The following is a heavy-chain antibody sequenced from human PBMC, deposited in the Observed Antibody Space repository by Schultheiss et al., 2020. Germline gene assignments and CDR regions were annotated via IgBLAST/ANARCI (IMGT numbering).Heavy chain of an antibody. V-gene: IGHV1-46*01. CDR2: INPSGGST. J-gene: IGHJ4*02. CDR3: ARRRAAAGTVSLLV. D-gene: IGHD6-13*01. Sequence: ASVKVSCKASGYTFTSYYMHWVRQAPGQGLEWMGIINPSGGSTSYAQKFQGRVTMTRNTSISTAYMELSSLRSEDTAVYYCARRRAAAGTVSLLVWGQGTLVTVSS. CDR1: GYTFTSYY.